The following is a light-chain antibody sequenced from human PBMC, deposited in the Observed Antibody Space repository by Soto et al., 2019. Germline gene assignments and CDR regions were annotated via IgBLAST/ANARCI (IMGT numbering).Light chain of an antibody. V-gene: IGKV3-15*01. Sequence: EIVMTQSPATLSVSPGERATLSCRASQSVSSNLAWYQQKPGQAPRLLIYGASTRATGIPARFSGSGSGTEFTLTINSLQSEDYAVDYWQQYNNWPPCTLGQGTKLDIK. CDR3: QQYNNWPPCT. J-gene: IGKJ2*02. CDR1: QSVSSN. CDR2: GAS.